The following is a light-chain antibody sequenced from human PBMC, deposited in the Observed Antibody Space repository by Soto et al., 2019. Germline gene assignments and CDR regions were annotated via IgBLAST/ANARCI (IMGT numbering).Light chain of an antibody. CDR2: DVS. Sequence: QSALTQPASVSWSPGQSITISCTGTSSDVGGYNYVSWYQQHPGKAPKLMIYDVSNRPSGVSNRFSGSKSGNTASLTISGLQAEDEADYYCSSYTSSSTVYVFGTGTKLTVL. V-gene: IGLV2-14*01. CDR1: SSDVGGYNY. J-gene: IGLJ1*01. CDR3: SSYTSSSTVYV.